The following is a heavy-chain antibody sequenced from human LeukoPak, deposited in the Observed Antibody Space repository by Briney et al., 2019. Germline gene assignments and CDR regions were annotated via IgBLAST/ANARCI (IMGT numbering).Heavy chain of an antibody. D-gene: IGHD3-22*01. CDR3: ASAMIGVPGDAFDI. CDR2: IYSDGRT. J-gene: IGHJ3*02. V-gene: IGHV4-39*01. Sequence: SETLLHTCTVSGGSLSSRSYYWGWIRQPPGKGLEWIGFIYSDGRTYYNPSLKSRVTISVDTPKNQFSLKLTSVTAADTAVYYCASAMIGVPGDAFDIWGQGTMVTVSS. CDR1: GGSLSSRSYY.